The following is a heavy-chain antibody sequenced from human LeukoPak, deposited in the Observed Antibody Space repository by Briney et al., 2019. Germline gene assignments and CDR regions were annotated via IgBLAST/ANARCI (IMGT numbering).Heavy chain of an antibody. Sequence: GGSLRLSCAASGFTFSTYAMSWVRQAPGKGLEWVSVISGSGGSTYYADSVEGRFTISRDNSKNTLYLQMYSLRVEDTATYYCVKRGYDTRGYYGYFDYWGQGTLVTVSS. D-gene: IGHD3-22*01. CDR1: GFTFSTYA. CDR3: VKRGYDTRGYYGYFDY. V-gene: IGHV3-23*01. CDR2: ISGSGGST. J-gene: IGHJ4*02.